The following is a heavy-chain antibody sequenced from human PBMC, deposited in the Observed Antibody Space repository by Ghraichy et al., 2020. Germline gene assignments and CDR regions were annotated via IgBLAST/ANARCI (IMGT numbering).Heavy chain of an antibody. CDR2: ISHDERRN. V-gene: IGHV3-30*18. CDR1: GFVFGSYG. CDR3: AKAVGSNYFNFDF. Sequence: GGSLRLSCAATGFVFGSYGMHWVRQAPGKGLEWVAVISHDERRNFYADSVKGRFKISRDNLNNTLFLQMHSLRPEDTAVYYCAKAVGSNYFNFDFWGQGTLVTVSS. J-gene: IGHJ4*02. D-gene: IGHD4-11*01.